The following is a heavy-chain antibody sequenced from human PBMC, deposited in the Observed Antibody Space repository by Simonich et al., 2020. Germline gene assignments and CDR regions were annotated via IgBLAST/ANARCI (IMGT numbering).Heavy chain of an antibody. CDR3: ASRRGNYYYYGMDV. D-gene: IGHD4-17*01. Sequence: QVQLQESGPGLVKPSETLSLTCAVSGYSISSGYYWGWIRQPPGKGLEWIGSIYHSGSTYYNPSLKSRVPISVDTSKNQFSLKLSSVTAADTAVYYCASRRGNYYYYGMDVWGQGTTVTVSS. V-gene: IGHV4-38-2*01. CDR2: IYHSGST. J-gene: IGHJ6*02. CDR1: GYSISSGYY.